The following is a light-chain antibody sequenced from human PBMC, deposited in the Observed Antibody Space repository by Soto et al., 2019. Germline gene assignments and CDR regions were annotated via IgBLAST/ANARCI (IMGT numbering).Light chain of an antibody. CDR1: KIDIGVYDF. Sequence: QSALTQPPSASGSPGQSVTISFTGTKIDIGVYDFVSWYQHHPGKAPRLIIYEVVQRPSGVPDRFSGSTSGNTASLTVSGLQDADEADYFCKSYAGSNTYVFGRGTKVTVL. CDR3: KSYAGSNTYV. V-gene: IGLV2-8*01. J-gene: IGLJ1*01. CDR2: EVV.